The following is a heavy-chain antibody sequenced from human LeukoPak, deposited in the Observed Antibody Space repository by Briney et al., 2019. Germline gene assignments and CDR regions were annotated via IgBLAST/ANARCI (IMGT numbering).Heavy chain of an antibody. Sequence: SETLSLTCTVSGGSISSSSYYWGWIRQPPGKGLGWIGSIYYSGSTYYNPSLKSRVTISVDTSKNQFSLKLSSVTAADTAVYYCAKAGYWSGYYNPLYYTDVWGTGTTVIVSS. CDR1: GGSISSSSYY. J-gene: IGHJ6*04. V-gene: IGHV4-39*07. CDR2: IYYSGST. CDR3: AKAGYWSGYYNPLYYTDV. D-gene: IGHD3-3*01.